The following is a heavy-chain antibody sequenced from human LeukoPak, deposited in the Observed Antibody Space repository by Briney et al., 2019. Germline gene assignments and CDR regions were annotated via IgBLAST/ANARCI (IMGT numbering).Heavy chain of an antibody. V-gene: IGHV3-21*01. D-gene: IGHD5-12*01. CDR2: ISGSSTYI. Sequence: GGFLRLSCAASGFTFSSYSMNWVRQAPGKGLEWVSSISGSSTYIYYADSVKGRFTISRDNANNSLYLQMDSLTAEDTAFYYCARAEGYGAIDYWGQGTLVTVSS. J-gene: IGHJ4*02. CDR1: GFTFSSYS. CDR3: ARAEGYGAIDY.